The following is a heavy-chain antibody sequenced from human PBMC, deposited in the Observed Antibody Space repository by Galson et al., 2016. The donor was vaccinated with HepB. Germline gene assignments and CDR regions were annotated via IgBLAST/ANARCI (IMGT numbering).Heavy chain of an antibody. J-gene: IGHJ5*02. Sequence: SVKVSCKASGGTFSNYTISWVRQAPGHGLEWMGRIIPILGITHYAQKFQGRVTITADKSASAAYMDLSSLTSADTAVYYCARGLGVLVVAATPLDRDGWFDPWGQGTLVTGSA. CDR3: ARGLGVLVVAATPLDRDGWFDP. CDR1: GGTFSNYT. D-gene: IGHD2-15*01. V-gene: IGHV1-69*02. CDR2: IIPILGIT.